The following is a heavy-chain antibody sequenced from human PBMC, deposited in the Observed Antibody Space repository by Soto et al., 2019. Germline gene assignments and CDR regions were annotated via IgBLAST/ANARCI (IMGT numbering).Heavy chain of an antibody. V-gene: IGHV4-30-2*01. CDR2: IYHSGST. CDR1: GGSISSGGYS. D-gene: IGHD3-10*01. CDR3: ARTSMSRRGWHHFDI. Sequence: SETLSLTCAVSGGSISSGGYSWSWIRQPPGKGLEWIGYIYHSGSTYYNPSLKSRVTISVDRSKNQFSLKLSSGTAADTAVYYCARTSMSRRGWHHFDIWGQGTMVTVSS. J-gene: IGHJ3*02.